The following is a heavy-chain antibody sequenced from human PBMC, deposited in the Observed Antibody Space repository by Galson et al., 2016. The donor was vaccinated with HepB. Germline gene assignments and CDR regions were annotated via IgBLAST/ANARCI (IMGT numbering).Heavy chain of an antibody. J-gene: IGHJ2*01. V-gene: IGHV3-9*01. CDR2: ISWNSDSL. CDR1: GFTFDDYA. D-gene: IGHD6-19*01. Sequence: SLRLSCAASGFTFDDYALHWVRHAPGKGLEWVAVISWNSDSLVYADSVKGRFIISRDNARNSLFLQMNSLRPEDTAFYYCAKEPDGEVAGPFDLWGRGTLVTVSS. CDR3: AKEPDGEVAGPFDL.